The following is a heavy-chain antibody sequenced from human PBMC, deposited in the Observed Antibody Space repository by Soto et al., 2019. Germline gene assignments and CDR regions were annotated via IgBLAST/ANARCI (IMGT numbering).Heavy chain of an antibody. V-gene: IGHV3-30*03. Sequence: QVQLVESGGGVVQPGRSLRLSCAASGFTFSSYGMHWVRQAPGKGLEWVAVISSDGSNKYYADSVKGRFTISRDNSKNTLYLQMNSLRAEDTAVYYCASPDSYFEYWGQGTLVAVSS. J-gene: IGHJ4*02. CDR2: ISSDGSNK. CDR3: ASPDSYFEY. CDR1: GFTFSSYG. D-gene: IGHD3-22*01.